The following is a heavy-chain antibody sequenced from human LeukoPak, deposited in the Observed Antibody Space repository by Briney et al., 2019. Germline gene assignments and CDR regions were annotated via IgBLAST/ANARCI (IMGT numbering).Heavy chain of an antibody. V-gene: IGHV4-34*01. D-gene: IGHD3-22*01. CDR3: ARDHNYDSSGYFLYY. CDR2: INHSGNT. Sequence: PSETLSLTCAVYGGSFSGYYWNWIRQPPGKGLEWIGEINHSGNTNYNPSLKSRVTMSVDTSKNQFSLRLSSVTAADTAVYYCARDHNYDSSGYFLYYWGRGTLVTVSS. CDR1: GGSFSGYY. J-gene: IGHJ4*02.